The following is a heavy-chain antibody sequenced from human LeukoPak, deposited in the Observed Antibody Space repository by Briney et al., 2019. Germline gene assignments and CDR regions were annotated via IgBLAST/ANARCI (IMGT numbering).Heavy chain of an antibody. CDR1: GYTFTSFG. D-gene: IGHD3-10*01. Sequence: ASVKVSCKASGYTFTSFGISWVRQAPGQGLEWMGWISAYNGNTNYAQKLQGRVTMTTDTSTSTAYMELRSLRSDDTAVYYCARACYYGSGSYYNGNYFDYWGQGTLVTVSS. CDR3: ARACYYGSGSYYNGNYFDY. J-gene: IGHJ4*02. CDR2: ISAYNGNT. V-gene: IGHV1-18*01.